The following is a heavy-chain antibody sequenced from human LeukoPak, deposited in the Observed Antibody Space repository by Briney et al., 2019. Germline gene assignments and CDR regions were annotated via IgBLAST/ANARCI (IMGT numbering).Heavy chain of an antibody. D-gene: IGHD3-9*01. CDR2: ISAYNANT. CDR3: ARTGRAHYFDY. J-gene: IGHJ4*02. CDR1: GYTLTNSA. Sequence: ASVKVSCKASGYTLTNSAISWVRQAPGQGLEWMGWISAYNANTNYAQKLQGRVTMTTDTSTSTAYMELRSLRSDDTALYYCARTGRAHYFDYWGQGTLVTVSS. V-gene: IGHV1-18*01.